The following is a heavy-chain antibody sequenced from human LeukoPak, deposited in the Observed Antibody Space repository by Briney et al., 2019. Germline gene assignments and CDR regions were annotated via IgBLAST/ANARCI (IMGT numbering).Heavy chain of an antibody. D-gene: IGHD6-13*01. CDR3: ARQSPYSSSLFLEDY. J-gene: IGHJ4*02. CDR2: IYPGDSDT. Sequence: GESLKISCKGSGYSYTSYWIGWVRQMPGKGLEWMGIIYPGDSDTRYSPSFQGQVTISADKSISTAYLQWSSLKASDTAMYYCARQSPYSSSLFLEDYWGQGTLVTVSS. CDR1: GYSYTSYW. V-gene: IGHV5-51*01.